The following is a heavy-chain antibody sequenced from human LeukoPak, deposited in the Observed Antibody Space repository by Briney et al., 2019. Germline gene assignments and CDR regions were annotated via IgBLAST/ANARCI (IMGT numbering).Heavy chain of an antibody. J-gene: IGHJ6*03. CDR2: IYHSGNT. CDR3: ARDPVYYTMDV. Sequence: SETLSLTCTVSGYSISSGYYWGWIRQPPGKGLEWIGSIYHSGNTYYNPSLKSRVTISVDTSKNQFSLKLSSVTAADTAVYYCARDPVYYTMDVWGKGTTVTISS. D-gene: IGHD3-10*01. CDR1: GYSISSGYY. V-gene: IGHV4-38-2*02.